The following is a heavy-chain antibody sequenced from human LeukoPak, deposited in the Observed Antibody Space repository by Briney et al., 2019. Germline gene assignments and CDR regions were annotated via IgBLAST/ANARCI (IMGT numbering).Heavy chain of an antibody. CDR3: ARDSWYYYDSSGYYLDY. CDR1: GGTFSSYA. Sequence: ASVKVSCKASGGTFSSYAISWVRQAPGQGLEWMGIINPSGGSTSYAQKFQGRVTMTRDMSTSTVYMELSSLRSEDTAVYYCARDSWYYYDSSGYYLDYWGQGTLVTVSS. CDR2: INPSGGST. V-gene: IGHV1-46*01. J-gene: IGHJ4*02. D-gene: IGHD3-22*01.